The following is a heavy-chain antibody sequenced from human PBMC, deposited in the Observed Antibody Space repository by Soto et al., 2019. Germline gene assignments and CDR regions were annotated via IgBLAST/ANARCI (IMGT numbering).Heavy chain of an antibody. Sequence: DVQLLESGGGSVHPGGSLRLACAGSGFRFSDYSMNWVRQAPGKGLEWVSYITSSGDSTYYADSVKGRFPVSRDNAKNSLFLQMNGLRDEDTAVYYCARLPKGSTVTSWGQGTLVTVSS. CDR3: ARLPKGSTVTS. V-gene: IGHV3-48*02. CDR2: ITSSGDST. CDR1: GFRFSDYS. J-gene: IGHJ4*02. D-gene: IGHD4-17*01.